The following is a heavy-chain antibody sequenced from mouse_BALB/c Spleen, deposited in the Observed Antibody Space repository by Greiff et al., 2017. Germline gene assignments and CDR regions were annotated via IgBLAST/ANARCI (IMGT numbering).Heavy chain of an antibody. D-gene: IGHD2-1*01. J-gene: IGHJ1*01. V-gene: IGHV1-14*01. CDR1: GYTFTSYV. Sequence: EVQLQESGPELVKPGASVKMSCKASGYTFTSYVMHWVKQKPGQGLEWIGYINPYNDGTKYNEKFKGKATLTSDKSSSTAYMELSSLTSEDSAVYYCARDGNYEDWYFDVWGAGTTVTVSS. CDR2: INPYNDGT. CDR3: ARDGNYEDWYFDV.